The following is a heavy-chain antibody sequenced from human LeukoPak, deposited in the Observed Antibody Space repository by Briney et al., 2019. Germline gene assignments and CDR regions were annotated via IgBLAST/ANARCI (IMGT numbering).Heavy chain of an antibody. Sequence: PGGSLRLSCAASGFTFSDYYMSWIRKAPGKGLEWVSYISSSGSTIYYADSVKGRFTISRDNAKNSLYLQMNSLRDEDTAVYYCARDKDDYGSGNHWFDPWGQGTLVTVSS. CDR1: GFTFSDYY. D-gene: IGHD3-10*01. J-gene: IGHJ5*02. CDR3: ARDKDDYGSGNHWFDP. CDR2: ISSSGSTI. V-gene: IGHV3-11*01.